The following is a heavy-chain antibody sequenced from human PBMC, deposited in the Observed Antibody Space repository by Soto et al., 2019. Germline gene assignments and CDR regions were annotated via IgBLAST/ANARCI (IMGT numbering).Heavy chain of an antibody. V-gene: IGHV3-48*02. CDR1: GFTFRSYS. CDR3: AREGWPLLQTGMDV. Sequence: EVQLVESGGGLKQQGGSLRLSCAASGFTFRSYSMNWVRQAPGKGLEWVSYISSSNRTINYADSVKGRFIISRDNAKNSLYLQMHSLRDEDTAVYYCAREGWPLLQTGMDVWGQGTTVTVSS. D-gene: IGHD2-15*01. CDR2: ISSSNRTI. J-gene: IGHJ6*02.